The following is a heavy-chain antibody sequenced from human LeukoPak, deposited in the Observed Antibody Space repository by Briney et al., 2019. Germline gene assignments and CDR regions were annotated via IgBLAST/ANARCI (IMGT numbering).Heavy chain of an antibody. V-gene: IGHV1-69*01. CDR2: IIPSVGTA. D-gene: IGHD2-2*01. J-gene: IGHJ6*04. CDR3: ARPSYCSSTSCQDYYYGMDV. Sequence: GSSAKVSCKASGGTFSSYASSWVRQAPGKGLEWGGGIIPSVGTANYAQKFQGRVTITADESTSTAYMELSSLRSEDTAVYYCARPSYCSSTSCQDYYYGMDVWGKGTTVTVSS. CDR1: GGTFSSYA.